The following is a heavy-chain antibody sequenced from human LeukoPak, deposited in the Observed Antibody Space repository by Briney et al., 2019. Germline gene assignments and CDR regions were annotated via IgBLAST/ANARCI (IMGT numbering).Heavy chain of an antibody. CDR3: ARDNSVGDNAWWFDP. CDR1: GYTFINNW. CDR2: INPTGTTT. V-gene: IGHV1-46*01. Sequence: ASVKVSCKASGYTFINNWMHWARQAPGQGLEWVGLINPTGTTTLYAQKFQGRVTLTRDMSTSTDYMELRSLKSEDTAVYYCARDNSVGDNAWWFDPWGQGTLVTVSS. D-gene: IGHD1-26*01. J-gene: IGHJ5*02.